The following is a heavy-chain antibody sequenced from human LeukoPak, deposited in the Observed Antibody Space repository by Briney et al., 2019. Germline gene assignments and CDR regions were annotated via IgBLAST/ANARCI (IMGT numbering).Heavy chain of an antibody. CDR3: ARDGYYGSGTYYYYYMDV. J-gene: IGHJ6*03. Sequence: GGSLRLSCAASGITFSSYWMSWVRQAPGKGLEWVAFIRYDGSYKYYGDSVRGRFTISRDNSRNTVYLKMNSLRAEDTAVYYCARDGYYGSGTYYYYYMDVWGKGTTVTISS. CDR2: IRYDGSYK. V-gene: IGHV3-30*02. D-gene: IGHD3-10*01. CDR1: GITFSSYW.